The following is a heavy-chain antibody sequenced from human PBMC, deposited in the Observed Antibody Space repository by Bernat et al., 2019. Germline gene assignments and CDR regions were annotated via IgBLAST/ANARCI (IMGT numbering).Heavy chain of an antibody. D-gene: IGHD3-3*01. CDR3: ARSKYNFWSGYYLGFHFLS. CDR2: IYWDDDK. V-gene: IGHV2-5*02. CDR1: GFSLSTSGVG. J-gene: IGHJ5*02. Sequence: QITLKESGPTLVKPTQTLTLTCAFSGFSLSTSGVGVGWIRQPPGKALEWLAFIYWDDDKRYSPSLKSRLTIIKDTSKNQVVLIMTNMDPVDTATYYCARSKYNFWSGYYLGFHFLSWGQGTLVTVSS.